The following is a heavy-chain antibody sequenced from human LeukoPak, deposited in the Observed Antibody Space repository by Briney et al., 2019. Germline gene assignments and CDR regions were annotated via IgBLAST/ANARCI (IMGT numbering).Heavy chain of an antibody. Sequence: PSETLSLTCTVSGGSIYSHHWSWIRQPPGKGQKWIGYIFYTGSTNYSPSLNSRVTISVDTLKNQFSLKLNSVTAADTAVYYCARGSNWFDPWGQGTLVTVSS. CDR3: ARGSNWFDP. V-gene: IGHV4-59*11. CDR1: GGSIYSHH. J-gene: IGHJ5*02. CDR2: IFYTGST.